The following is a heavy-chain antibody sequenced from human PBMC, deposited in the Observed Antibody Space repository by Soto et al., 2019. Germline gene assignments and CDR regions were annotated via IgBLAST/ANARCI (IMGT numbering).Heavy chain of an antibody. CDR1: GDTFNFYT. CDR3: AASYGSGRQACGF. Sequence: QVQLVQSGAELKKPGSSVRLSCKTSGDTFNFYTINWVRQAPGLGLEWMGRTIRMLSMSTYALKIQGRLTISADKSTSTAYMVLNSLTPEDTAMYDCAASYGSGRQACGFWDQGALVTVSS. J-gene: IGHJ1*01. CDR2: TIRMLSMS. D-gene: IGHD3-10*01. V-gene: IGHV1-69*02.